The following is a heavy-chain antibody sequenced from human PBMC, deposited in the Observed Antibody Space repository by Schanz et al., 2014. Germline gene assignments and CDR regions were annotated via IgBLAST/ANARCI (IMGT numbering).Heavy chain of an antibody. CDR1: GFIFNDYY. Sequence: QVQLVESGGGLVKPGGSLRLSCAASGFIFNDYYMNWIRQAPGKGLEWLSYISRDGTTSYYADSVKGRFTISRDNAKNSLYLQMNSLTADDTAVYYCASYDFWSGYSFDPWGQGTLVTVSS. CDR2: ISRDGTTS. D-gene: IGHD3-3*01. J-gene: IGHJ5*02. V-gene: IGHV3-11*04. CDR3: ASYDFWSGYSFDP.